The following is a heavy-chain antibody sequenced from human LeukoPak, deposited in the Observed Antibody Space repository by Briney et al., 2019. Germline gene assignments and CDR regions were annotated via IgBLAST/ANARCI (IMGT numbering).Heavy chain of an antibody. D-gene: IGHD1-14*01. CDR2: IKQDGNEK. CDR1: GFTFSDYW. CDR3: AKDGRVRLGTNPFDY. Sequence: GGSLRLSCAASGFTFSDYWMTWVRQAPGKGLEWVANIKQDGNEKYYADSVKGRFTISRDNSKNTLYLQMNSLRAEDTAVYYCAKDGRVRLGTNPFDYWGQGTLVTVSS. J-gene: IGHJ4*02. V-gene: IGHV3-7*01.